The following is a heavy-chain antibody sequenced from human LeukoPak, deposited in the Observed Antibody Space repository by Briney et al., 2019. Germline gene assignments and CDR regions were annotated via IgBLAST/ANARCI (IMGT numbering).Heavy chain of an antibody. CDR3: ARDPNGDYIGTFDM. CDR1: GFTFSSYG. V-gene: IGHV3-33*05. Sequence: GGSLRLSCAASGFTFSSYGMHWVRQAPGKGLEWVAVISYDGSNKYYADSVKGRFTISRGNSKNTLYLQMNSLRVEDTAVYFCARDPNGDYIGTFDMWGRGTMVSVSS. CDR2: ISYDGSNK. J-gene: IGHJ3*02. D-gene: IGHD4-17*01.